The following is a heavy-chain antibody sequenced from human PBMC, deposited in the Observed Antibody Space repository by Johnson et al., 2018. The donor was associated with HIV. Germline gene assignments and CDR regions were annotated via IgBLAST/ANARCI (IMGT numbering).Heavy chain of an antibody. D-gene: IGHD3-16*01. Sequence: VQLVESGGGLVQPGGSLRLSCAASGFTFSSYAMSWVRQAPGRGREWVSAISGSGGSADYADSVKGRFTISRDNSKNTLYLQMNSLRAEDTAVYYCAKVGDSPDAFDIWGQGTMVTVSS. CDR2: ISGSGGSA. J-gene: IGHJ3*02. CDR3: AKVGDSPDAFDI. CDR1: GFTFSSYA. V-gene: IGHV3-23*04.